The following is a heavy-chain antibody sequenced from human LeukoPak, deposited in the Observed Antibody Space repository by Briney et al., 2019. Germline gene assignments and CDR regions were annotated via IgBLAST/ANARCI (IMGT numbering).Heavy chain of an antibody. D-gene: IGHD5-12*01. V-gene: IGHV5-51*01. CDR1: GYSFTSYW. J-gene: IGHJ3*02. CDR2: IYPGDSDT. Sequence: GESLQISCKGSGYSFTSYWIGWVRQLPGKGLEWMGIIYPGDSDTRYSPSFQGQVTISADKSISTAYLQWSSLKASDTATYYCARRRYASAFDIWGQGTMVTVSS. CDR3: ARRRYASAFDI.